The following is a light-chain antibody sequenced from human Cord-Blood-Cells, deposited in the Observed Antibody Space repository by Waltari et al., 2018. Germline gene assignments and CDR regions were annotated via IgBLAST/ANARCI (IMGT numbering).Light chain of an antibody. J-gene: IGKJ4*01. V-gene: IGKV1-NL1*01. CDR1: QGISNS. Sequence: DLQMTQSPSSPSASVLDRVTITCRASQGISNSLAWYQQKPGKAPKLLLYAASRLESGVPSRFSGSGSGTDYTLTISSLQPEDFATYDCQQYYSTPLTFGGGTKVEIK. CDR3: QQYYSTPLT. CDR2: AAS.